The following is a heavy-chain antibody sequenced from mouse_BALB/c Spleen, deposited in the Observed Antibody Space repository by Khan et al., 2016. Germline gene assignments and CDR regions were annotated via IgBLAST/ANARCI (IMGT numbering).Heavy chain of an antibody. CDR3: ARSDGYKWFAY. D-gene: IGHD1-2*01. Sequence: EVKLEVSGGGLVQPGGSLKLSCVASGFTFSNYWMNWVRQSPEKGLEWVAAIRLKSNNYSTPYAESVQGRFTISSDDSKSSVYLQMNNVRAEDTGIYYCARSDGYKWFAYWGQGTLVTVSA. J-gene: IGHJ3*01. V-gene: IGHV6-6*02. CDR1: GFTFSNYW. CDR2: IRLKSNNYST.